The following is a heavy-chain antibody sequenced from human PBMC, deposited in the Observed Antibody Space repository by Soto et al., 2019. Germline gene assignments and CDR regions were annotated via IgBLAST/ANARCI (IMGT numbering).Heavy chain of an antibody. CDR3: ARLQTAVPHY. D-gene: IGHD6-13*01. J-gene: IGHJ4*02. Sequence: QVQPQESGPGLVMPSETLSLTCSVSGDSISGSPYYWGWIRQPPGKRLEWIGSIFHDGYIVYTPSLXSXVXIXXDTSKNQFSLKLTSVAAADTAIYFCARLQTAVPHYWGQGILVTVSS. V-gene: IGHV4-39*01. CDR2: IFHDGYI. CDR1: GDSISGSPYY.